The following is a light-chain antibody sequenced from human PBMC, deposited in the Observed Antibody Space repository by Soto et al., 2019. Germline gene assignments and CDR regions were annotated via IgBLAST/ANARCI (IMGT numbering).Light chain of an antibody. V-gene: IGLV2-14*03. CDR3: SSYTSSITVV. CDR1: SSDIGGYNY. J-gene: IGLJ2*01. CDR2: DVT. Sequence: QSALTQPASVSGSPGQSITISCTGSSSDIGGYNYVSWYQQHPGKAPQLMIYDVTNRPSGVSNRFSGSKSGNTASLTISGLQAEDEGDYYCSSYTSSITVVFGGGTKVTVL.